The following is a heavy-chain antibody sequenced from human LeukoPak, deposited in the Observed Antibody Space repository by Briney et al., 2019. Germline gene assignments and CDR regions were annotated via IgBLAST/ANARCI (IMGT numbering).Heavy chain of an antibody. CDR3: ARDRGYCTNGVCYASWFDP. Sequence: ASVKVSCKASGYTFTGYYMHWVRQAPGQGLEWMGWINPNSGGTNYARKFQGRVTMTRDTSISTAYMELSRLRSDDTAVYYCARDRGYCTNGVCYASWFDPWGQGTLVTVSS. D-gene: IGHD2-8*01. J-gene: IGHJ5*02. V-gene: IGHV1-2*02. CDR2: INPNSGGT. CDR1: GYTFTGYY.